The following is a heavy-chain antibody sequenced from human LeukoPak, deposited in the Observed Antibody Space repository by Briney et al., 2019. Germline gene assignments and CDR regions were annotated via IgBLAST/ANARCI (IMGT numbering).Heavy chain of an antibody. CDR1: GFTVSSNY. Sequence: GGSLRLSCAASGFTVSSNYMSWVRQAPGKGLEWVSVIYSGGSTYYADSVKGRFTNSRDNSKNTLYLQMNSLRAEDTAVYYCARGGVFRYYYMDVWGKGTTVTVSS. V-gene: IGHV3-53*01. CDR3: ARGGVFRYYYMDV. CDR2: IYSGGST. D-gene: IGHD6-13*01. J-gene: IGHJ6*03.